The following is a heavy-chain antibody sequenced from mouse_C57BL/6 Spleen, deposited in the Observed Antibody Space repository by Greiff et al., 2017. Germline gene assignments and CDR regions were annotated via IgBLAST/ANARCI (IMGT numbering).Heavy chain of an antibody. CDR1: GYTFTSYG. Sequence: VKLVESGAELARPGASVKLSCKASGYTFTSYGISWVKQRTGQGLEWIGEIYPRSGNTYYNEKFKGKATLTADKSSSTAYMELRSLTSEDSAVYFCAPITTVPAYWGQGTLVTVSA. V-gene: IGHV1-81*01. CDR2: IYPRSGNT. D-gene: IGHD1-1*01. J-gene: IGHJ3*01. CDR3: APITTVPAY.